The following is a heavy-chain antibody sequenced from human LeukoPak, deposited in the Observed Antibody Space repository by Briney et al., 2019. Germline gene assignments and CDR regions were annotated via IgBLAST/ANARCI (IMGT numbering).Heavy chain of an antibody. CDR1: GFTFTSYA. CDR2: ISGSGGST. Sequence: GGSLRLSCAASGFTFTSYAMSWVRQAPGKGLEWVSAISGSGGSTYYADSVKGRFTISRDNSKNTLYLQMNSLRAEDTAVYYCAKPRPSYSSSWYDHWGQGTLVTASS. J-gene: IGHJ5*02. CDR3: AKPRPSYSSSWYDH. V-gene: IGHV3-23*01. D-gene: IGHD6-13*01.